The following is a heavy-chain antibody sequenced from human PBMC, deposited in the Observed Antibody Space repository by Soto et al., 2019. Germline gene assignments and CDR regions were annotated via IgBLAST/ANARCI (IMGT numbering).Heavy chain of an antibody. Sequence: SVKVSCKASGGTFSSYTISWVLQAPGQGLEWMGRIIPILGIANYAQKFQGRVTITADKSTSTAYMELSSLRSEDTAVYYCARAVAVAADFDYWGQGTLVTVSS. J-gene: IGHJ4*02. V-gene: IGHV1-69*02. CDR3: ARAVAVAADFDY. D-gene: IGHD6-19*01. CDR2: IIPILGIA. CDR1: GGTFSSYT.